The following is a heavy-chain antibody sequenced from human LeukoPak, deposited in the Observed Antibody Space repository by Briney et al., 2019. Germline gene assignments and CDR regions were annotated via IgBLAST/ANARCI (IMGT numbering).Heavy chain of an antibody. CDR3: ARDLMDYDVSTGLHHYYMDV. CDR2: INQGATHI. Sequence: GGSLRLSCAASGFTFSTSAMNWVRQAPGKGLEWVSSINQGATHIYYADSVRGRFTISGDNAKNSLYLQMNSLRAEDTAVYYCARDLMDYDVSTGLHHYYMDVWGQGTTVTVSS. V-gene: IGHV3-21*01. J-gene: IGHJ6*02. CDR1: GFTFSTSA. D-gene: IGHD3-9*01.